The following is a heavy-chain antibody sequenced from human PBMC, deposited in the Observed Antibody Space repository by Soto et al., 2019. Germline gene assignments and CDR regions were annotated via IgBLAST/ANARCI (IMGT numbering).Heavy chain of an antibody. CDR2: INPNSGGT. D-gene: IGHD3-9*01. J-gene: IGHJ5*02. CDR1: GYTFTGYY. Sequence: ASVKVSCKASGYTFTGYYMHWVRQAPGQGLEWMGWINPNSGGTNYAQKFQGRVTMTRDTSISTAYMELSRLRSDDTAVYYCARSNAYEARLVINWFDPWGQGTLVTVS. CDR3: ARSNAYEARLVINWFDP. V-gene: IGHV1-2*02.